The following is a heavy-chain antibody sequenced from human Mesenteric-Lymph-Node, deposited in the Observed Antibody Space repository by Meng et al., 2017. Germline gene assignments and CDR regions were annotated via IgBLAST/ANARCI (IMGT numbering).Heavy chain of an antibody. CDR2: INVGNGNT. Sequence: QVQLVQSGAEVKKPGAPAKVSCKASGYTFANYDIHWVRQAPGQRLEWMGWINVGNGNTKYSQRLQGRFTITRDTSASTAYMQLSSLRSEDTAVYYCARKQAALLGWGQGTLVTVSS. CDR3: ARKQAALLG. CDR1: GYTFANYD. V-gene: IGHV1-3*01. J-gene: IGHJ4*02. D-gene: IGHD6-6*01.